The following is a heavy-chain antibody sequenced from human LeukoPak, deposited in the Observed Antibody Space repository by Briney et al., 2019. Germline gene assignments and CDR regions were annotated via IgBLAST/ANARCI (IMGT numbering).Heavy chain of an antibody. CDR1: GFTVSSNY. CDR3: ARERWFDP. J-gene: IGHJ5*02. V-gene: IGHV3-53*01. CDR2: IYSGGST. Sequence: GESLKISCAASGFTVSSNYMSWVRQAPGKGLEWVSVIYSGGSTYYADSVKGRFTISRDNSKNTLYLQMNSLRVEDTAVYYCARERWFDPWGQGTLVTVSS.